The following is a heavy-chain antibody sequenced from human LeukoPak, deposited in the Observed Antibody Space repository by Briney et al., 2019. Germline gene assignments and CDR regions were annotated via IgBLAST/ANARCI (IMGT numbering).Heavy chain of an antibody. CDR2: IYTSGST. Sequence: NPSETLSLTCTVSGGSISSYYWSWIRQPAGKGLEWIGRIYTSGSTNYNPSLKSRVTMSVDTSKNQFSLKLSSVTAADTAVYYCARGRDPTIYPYDYYMDVWGKGTTVTVSS. V-gene: IGHV4-4*07. CDR1: GGSISSYY. J-gene: IGHJ6*03. D-gene: IGHD3-3*01. CDR3: ARGRDPTIYPYDYYMDV.